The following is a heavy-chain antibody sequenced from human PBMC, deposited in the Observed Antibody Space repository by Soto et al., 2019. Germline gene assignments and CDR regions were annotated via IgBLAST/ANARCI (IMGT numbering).Heavy chain of an antibody. CDR1: GYTFTNYW. J-gene: IGHJ6*01. CDR3: AASIFYYGMDV. CDR2: IYPGDSDT. Sequence: VESMKISCKVSGYTFTNYWIVWVLQMPGKGLEWMGIIYPGDSDTKYNPSFQGQVTISADKSITTTYLRWTSLKASDTAIYYCAASIFYYGMDVWGHGTTVTVSS. V-gene: IGHV5-51*01.